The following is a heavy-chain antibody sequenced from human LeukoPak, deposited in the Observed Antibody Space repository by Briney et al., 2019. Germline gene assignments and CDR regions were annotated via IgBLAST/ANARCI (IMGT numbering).Heavy chain of an antibody. V-gene: IGHV4-4*07. CDR3: ARSSSSEGYYYYYMDV. Sequence: SETLSHTCTVSGGSISGYYWSWIRQPAGKGLEWIGRIYTSGSTNYNPSLKSRVTMSVDTSKNQFSLKLSSVTAADTAVYYCARSSSSEGYYYYYMDVWGKGTTVNVSS. J-gene: IGHJ6*03. D-gene: IGHD6-6*01. CDR1: GGSISGYY. CDR2: IYTSGST.